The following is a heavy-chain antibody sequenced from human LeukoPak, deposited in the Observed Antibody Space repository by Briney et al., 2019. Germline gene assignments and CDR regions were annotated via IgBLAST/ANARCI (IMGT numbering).Heavy chain of an antibody. CDR1: GFTFSNAW. V-gene: IGHV3-15*01. D-gene: IGHD2-2*01. J-gene: IGHJ4*02. Sequence: GGSLRLSCAASGFTFSNAWMSWVRQAPGKGLEWVGRIKSKTDGGTTEYAAPVKGRFTISRDDSKNTLYLQMNSLKTEDTAVDYCTTDQAPRYCSSTSCYLPFDYWGQGTLVTVSS. CDR2: IKSKTDGGTT. CDR3: TTDQAPRYCSSTSCYLPFDY.